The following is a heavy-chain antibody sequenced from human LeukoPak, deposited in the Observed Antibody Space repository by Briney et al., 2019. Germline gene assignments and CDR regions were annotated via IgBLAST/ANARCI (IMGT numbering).Heavy chain of an antibody. Sequence: GGSLRLSCAASGFTFNNYGMGWVRQTPGKGLEWVATIGTSGANTYHADSVKGRFTISRDNSKSTLHLQMNSLRAEDTAVYHCAKKSGDHFHFDFWGQGTLVTVSS. D-gene: IGHD2-21*01. V-gene: IGHV3-23*01. CDR1: GFTFNNYG. J-gene: IGHJ4*02. CDR2: IGTSGANT. CDR3: AKKSGDHFHFDF.